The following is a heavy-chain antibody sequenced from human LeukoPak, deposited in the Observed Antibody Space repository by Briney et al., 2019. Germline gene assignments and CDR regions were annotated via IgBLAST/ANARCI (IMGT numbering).Heavy chain of an antibody. Sequence: QVPLQESCPGLVKPAAALSPTGTVSGYSISRGYYWGLIRQPPGKGLELIGTIYHTGTTSYNPSLKSRVTISVDPSKNQFSLNLTSVTAADTALYYCARDYYFASWGQGTLVTVSS. CDR1: GYSISRGYY. V-gene: IGHV4-38-2*02. CDR2: IYHTGTT. J-gene: IGHJ4*02. CDR3: ARDYYFAS.